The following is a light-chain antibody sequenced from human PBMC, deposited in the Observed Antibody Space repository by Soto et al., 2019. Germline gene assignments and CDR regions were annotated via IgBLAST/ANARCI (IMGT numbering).Light chain of an antibody. CDR1: QSVITY. Sequence: EIVLTQSPATLSLSPGERATLSCRASQSVITYLAWYQLKPGQAPRLLIYDASNRATDIPARFSGSGSGTDFTLTISSLEPEDSAVYFCQQRRYSLTFGGGTKVEIK. V-gene: IGKV3-11*01. CDR2: DAS. J-gene: IGKJ4*01. CDR3: QQRRYSLT.